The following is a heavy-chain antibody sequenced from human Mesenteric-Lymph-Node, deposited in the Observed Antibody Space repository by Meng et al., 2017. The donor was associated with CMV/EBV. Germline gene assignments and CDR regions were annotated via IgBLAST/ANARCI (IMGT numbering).Heavy chain of an antibody. CDR1: GVSSSSCY. Sequence: VSGVSSSSCYWSWIRQPPGKGLEWIGYIYYSGSTNYNPSLKSRVTISLDTSKNQFSLKLSSVTAADTAVYYCAKSRGGVEVVWFDPWGQGTLVTVSS. CDR2: IYYSGST. V-gene: IGHV4-59*01. J-gene: IGHJ5*02. D-gene: IGHD2-15*01. CDR3: AKSRGGVEVVWFDP.